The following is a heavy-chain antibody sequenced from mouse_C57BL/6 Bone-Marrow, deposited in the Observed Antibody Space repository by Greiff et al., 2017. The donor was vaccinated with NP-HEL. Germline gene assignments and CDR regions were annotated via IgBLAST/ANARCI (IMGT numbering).Heavy chain of an antibody. CDR1: GYTFTDYY. CDR2: IFPGSGST. Sequence: QVQLKQSGPELVKPGASVQISCKASGYTFTDYYINWVKQRPGQGLEWIGWIFPGSGSTYYNEKFKGKATLPVDKSSSTAYMLRSSLTSEDSAVYFCARWGPLLWDYFDYWGQGTTLTVSS. CDR3: ARWGPLLWDYFDY. D-gene: IGHD2-1*01. V-gene: IGHV1-75*01. J-gene: IGHJ2*01.